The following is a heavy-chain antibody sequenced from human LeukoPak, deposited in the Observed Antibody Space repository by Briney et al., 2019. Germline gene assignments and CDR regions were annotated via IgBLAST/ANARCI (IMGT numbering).Heavy chain of an antibody. V-gene: IGHV3-21*01. CDR1: GFTFSSYS. Sequence: GGSLRLSCAASGFTFSSYSMNWVRQAPGKGLEWVSSISSSSSYIYYADSVKGRFTISRDNAKNSLYLQMNSLRAEDTAVYYCARDSMYYYDSSGYPDAFDIWGQGTMVTVSS. D-gene: IGHD3-22*01. CDR2: ISSSSSYI. J-gene: IGHJ3*02. CDR3: ARDSMYYYDSSGYPDAFDI.